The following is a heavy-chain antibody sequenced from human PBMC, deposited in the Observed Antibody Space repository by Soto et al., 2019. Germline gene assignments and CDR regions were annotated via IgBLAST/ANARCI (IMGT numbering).Heavy chain of an antibody. CDR1: PGSFSHYF. CDR3: ARGGSSDWQVALDM. D-gene: IGHD6-19*01. CDR2: IKHGGSS. J-gene: IGHJ3*02. Sequence: QLQQQPWGAGLLKPSETLSLTCSVVPGSFSHYFWNWIRQSPGKGLEWIGKIKHGGSSNYNPSLRSRVSISLDMSKNQCSLNLSSVTAADTGVYYCARGGSSDWQVALDMWGQGTMVTVSS. V-gene: IGHV4-34*01.